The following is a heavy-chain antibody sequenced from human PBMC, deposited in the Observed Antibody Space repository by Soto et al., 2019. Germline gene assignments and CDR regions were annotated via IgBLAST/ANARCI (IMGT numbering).Heavy chain of an antibody. Sequence: PGGSLRLSCAASGFTFSSYSMNWVRQAPGKGLEWVSYISSSSSTIYYADSVKGRFTISRDNAKNSLYLQMNSLRDEDTAVYYCARHKGSSWYGGFQHWGQGTLVTVSS. V-gene: IGHV3-48*02. D-gene: IGHD6-13*01. CDR2: ISSSSSTI. CDR1: GFTFSSYS. J-gene: IGHJ1*01. CDR3: ARHKGSSWYGGFQH.